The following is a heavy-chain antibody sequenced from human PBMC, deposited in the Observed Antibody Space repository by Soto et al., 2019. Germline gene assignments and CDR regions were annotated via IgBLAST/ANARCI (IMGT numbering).Heavy chain of an antibody. V-gene: IGHV3-48*01. D-gene: IGHD6-13*01. CDR2: ISPSSSTI. Sequence: HPGGSLRLSCAASGFTFGNYGMNWVGKAPGKGLEWVSYISPSSSTIYYADSVKGRFTISRENAMNSLYLQMNSLRAEDTAIYYCARAYSSSSGKNAFDFWGQGTMVTVSS. CDR1: GFTFGNYG. CDR3: ARAYSSSSGKNAFDF. J-gene: IGHJ3*01.